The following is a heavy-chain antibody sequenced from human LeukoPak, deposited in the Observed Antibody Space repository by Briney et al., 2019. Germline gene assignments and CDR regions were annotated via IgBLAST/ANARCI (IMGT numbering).Heavy chain of an antibody. Sequence: PSETLSLTCTVSAGSISSYYWSWIRQPAGKGLEWIGRIYSSGSTNYNPSSKSRVSMSVDTSKNQFSLKLTSVTAADTAVYYCARTIVAGTRGAFEIWGERKMVTASS. V-gene: IGHV4-4*07. J-gene: IGHJ3*02. CDR2: IYSSGST. D-gene: IGHD1-26*01. CDR3: ARTIVAGTRGAFEI. CDR1: AGSISSYY.